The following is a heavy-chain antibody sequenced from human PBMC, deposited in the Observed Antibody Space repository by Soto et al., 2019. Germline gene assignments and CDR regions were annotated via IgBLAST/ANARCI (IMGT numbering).Heavy chain of an antibody. V-gene: IGHV3-33*01. CDR3: ATFLAVAGTHH. CDR2: IWYDGSET. D-gene: IGHD6-19*01. CDR1: GFSFSESG. Sequence: QVQLVESGGGVVQPGKSLRLSCAASGFSFSESGMEWVRQAPGKGLEWVAAIWYDGSETYYGDSVKGRFTISRDNSKNTFYLQMSGLRAEDTAVYYCATFLAVAGTHHWGQGTLVTVSS. J-gene: IGHJ1*01.